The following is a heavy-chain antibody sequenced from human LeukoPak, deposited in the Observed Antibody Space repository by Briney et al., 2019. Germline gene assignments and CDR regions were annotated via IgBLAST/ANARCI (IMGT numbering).Heavy chain of an antibody. D-gene: IGHD3-16*01. CDR1: GFTFYNYS. CDR2: IGSNSKSI. Sequence: GGSLRLSCAASGFTFYNYSMNWVRQAPGKGLEWVSYIGSNSKSIYYADSVKGRFTISRDNAKNSLYLQMNSLRDEDTATYYCARGGQPRVSYYCYMDVWGKGTTVTVSS. J-gene: IGHJ6*03. V-gene: IGHV3-48*02. CDR3: ARGGQPRVSYYCYMDV.